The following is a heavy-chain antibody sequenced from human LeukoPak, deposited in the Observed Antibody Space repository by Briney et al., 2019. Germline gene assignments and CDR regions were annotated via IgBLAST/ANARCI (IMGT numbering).Heavy chain of an antibody. CDR1: GGSITIYY. Sequence: SETLSLTCTVSGGSITIYYWTWIRQPPGKGLEWIGFISTSGVTSYNPSLKSRVTISVDTSKNQLSLQLTSVTAADTAVYYCARQGDGFWRDLFDPWGQGTLVTVSS. V-gene: IGHV4-4*09. J-gene: IGHJ5*02. CDR3: ARQGDGFWRDLFDP. D-gene: IGHD3-3*01. CDR2: ISTSGVT.